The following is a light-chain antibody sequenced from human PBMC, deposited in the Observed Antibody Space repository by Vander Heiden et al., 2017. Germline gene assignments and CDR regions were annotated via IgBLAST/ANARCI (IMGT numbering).Light chain of an antibody. V-gene: IGKV3-11*01. CDR3: QQRSNWPPLT. CDR1: QSVSSY. Sequence: DIVFTQPPATLSLSPGERATLSCRASQSVSSYLAWYQQKPGQAPRLLIYDASNRATGIPARFSGSGSGTEFTLTISSLEPEDFAVYYCQQRSNWPPLTFGGGTKVEIK. CDR2: DAS. J-gene: IGKJ4*01.